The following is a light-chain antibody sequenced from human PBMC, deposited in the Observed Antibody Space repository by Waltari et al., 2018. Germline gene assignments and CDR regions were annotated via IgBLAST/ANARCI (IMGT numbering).Light chain of an antibody. CDR2: DVN. V-gene: IGLV2-14*03. Sequence: QSTLTQPASVSGSRGQTITISCTGTSSDIGGYDFVSWYQQFPGKAPNLILYDVNNRPPGGSDLFSGFKSGNTASLTISGLQPEDEAEYYCSSYTSTNTHVVFGGGTKLTVL. CDR1: SSDIGGYDF. J-gene: IGLJ2*01. CDR3: SSYTSTNTHVV.